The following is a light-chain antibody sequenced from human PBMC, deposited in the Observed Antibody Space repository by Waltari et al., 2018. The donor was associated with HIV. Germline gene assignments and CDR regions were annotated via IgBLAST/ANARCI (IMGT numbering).Light chain of an antibody. J-gene: IGKJ1*01. CDR1: QSVSSNY. Sequence: EIVLTQSRLTLSLSPGERATLPCRASQSVSSNYLAWYQQKLGQAPRLLIYGASSRATGIPDRFSGSGSGTDFTLTISRLEPEDFAVYYCQQYGSSPGTFGQGTKVEIK. CDR3: QQYGSSPGT. CDR2: GAS. V-gene: IGKV3-20*01.